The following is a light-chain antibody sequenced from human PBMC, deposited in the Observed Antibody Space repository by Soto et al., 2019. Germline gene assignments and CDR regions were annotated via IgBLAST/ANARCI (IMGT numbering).Light chain of an antibody. CDR1: QSVSRY. V-gene: IGKV3-11*01. CDR3: QQRSNCPLT. J-gene: IGKJ4*01. CDR2: DAS. Sequence: EIVLTQSPPTLSLSPGEGATLSCRASQSVSRYLAWYQQKPGQAPRLLIYDASNRATGIPARFSGSGSGTDFTLTISSLEPEYFAVYYCQQRSNCPLTFGGGTKVEIK.